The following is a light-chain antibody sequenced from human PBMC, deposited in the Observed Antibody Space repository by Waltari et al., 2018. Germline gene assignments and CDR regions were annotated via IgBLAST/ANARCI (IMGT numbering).Light chain of an antibody. CDR2: GAS. CDR3: QQYNDWPRT. J-gene: IGKJ2*01. CDR1: QSVSSN. V-gene: IGKV3-15*01. Sequence: EIVMTQPPATLSVSPGERATLSCRASQSVSSNLAWYQQKPGQAPRLLIYGASTRATGIPARFSGSGSGTEFTLTISSLQSEDFAIYHCQQYNDWPRTFGQGTKLEIK.